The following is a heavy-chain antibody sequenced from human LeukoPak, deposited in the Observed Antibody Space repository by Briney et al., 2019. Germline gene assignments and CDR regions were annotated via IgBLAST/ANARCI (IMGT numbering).Heavy chain of an antibody. CDR2: IKSKTDGGTT. CDR3: TTPADILTGYYYYYSMDV. V-gene: IGHV3-15*01. D-gene: IGHD3-9*01. Sequence: SGGSLRLSCAASGFTFSNAWMSWVRQAPGKGLEWVGRIKSKTDGGTTDYAAPVKGRFTISRDDSKNTLYLQMNSLKTEDTAVYYCTTPADILTGYYYYYSMDVWGQGTTVTVSS. J-gene: IGHJ6*02. CDR1: GFTFSNAW.